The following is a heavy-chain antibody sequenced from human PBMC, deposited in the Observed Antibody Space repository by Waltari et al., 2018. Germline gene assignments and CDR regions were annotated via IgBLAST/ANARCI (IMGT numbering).Heavy chain of an antibody. CDR2: IKPNSVVT. V-gene: IGHV1-2*06. CDR1: GYTFTGRY. J-gene: IGHJ6*03. Sequence: QVQLVQSGAEVKKPGASVKVSCEASGYTFTGRYLHWVRQAPGQGREWMGRIKPNSVVTDYAQKFQDRVTMTRDTSSSTAYMELSGLRSDDTAVYYCAREATHSYYYFLDVWGKGTTVTVSS. CDR3: AREATHSYYYFLDV.